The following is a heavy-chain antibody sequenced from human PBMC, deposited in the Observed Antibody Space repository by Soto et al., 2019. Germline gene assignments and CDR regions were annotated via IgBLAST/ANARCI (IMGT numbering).Heavy chain of an antibody. J-gene: IGHJ4*02. CDR1: GFTLTSYP. D-gene: IGHD5-18*01. Sequence: GGSLRLSCAASGFTLTSYPMTWVRQAPGKGLQWVASVSVDPGNTYYADAVKGRFTISRDNSRKTVYLQMNNVTAEDTAVYYCEKDGIRGIHIDNWGQGTLVTVSS. CDR2: VSVDPGNT. V-gene: IGHV3-23*01. CDR3: EKDGIRGIHIDN.